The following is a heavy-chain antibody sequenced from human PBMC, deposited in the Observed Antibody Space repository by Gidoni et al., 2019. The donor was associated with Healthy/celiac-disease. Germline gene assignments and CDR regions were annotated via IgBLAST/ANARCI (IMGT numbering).Heavy chain of an antibody. CDR1: GFTFSSYW. CDR3: ARGRREESRIAARFHYFDY. CDR2: IKQDGSEK. V-gene: IGHV3-7*01. Sequence: EVQLVESGGGLVQPGGSLRLSCAASGFTFSSYWMSWVRQAPGKGLEWVANIKQDGSEKYYVDSVKGRFTISRDNAKNSLYLQMNSLRAEDTAVYYCARGRREESRIAARFHYFDYWGQGTLVTVSS. D-gene: IGHD6-6*01. J-gene: IGHJ4*02.